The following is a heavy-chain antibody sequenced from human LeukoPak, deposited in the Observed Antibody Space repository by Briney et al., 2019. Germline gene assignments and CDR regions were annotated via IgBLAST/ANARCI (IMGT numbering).Heavy chain of an antibody. CDR1: GFTFSGYW. Sequence: GGSLRLSCAASGFTFSGYWMHWVRQAPGKGLEWVSRTNRDDSDTSYADSVKGRFTISRDKAKSTLYLQMNSLRVEDTAVYYCARSANYFDTSGQDYWGQGTLVTVSS. J-gene: IGHJ4*02. CDR3: ARSANYFDTSGQDY. V-gene: IGHV3-74*01. D-gene: IGHD3-22*01. CDR2: TNRDDSDT.